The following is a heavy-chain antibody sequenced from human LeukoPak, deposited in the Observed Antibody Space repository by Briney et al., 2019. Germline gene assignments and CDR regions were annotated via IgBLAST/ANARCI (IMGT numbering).Heavy chain of an antibody. CDR2: IYSSGLT. V-gene: IGHV4-39*07. Sequence: DPSETLSLTCTVSGGSISSSSYYWGWIRQPPGKSLEWIGSIYSSGLTYYHPSLKSRLTISVDTSKNQLSLKLSSVTAADTAVYYCARRPYSSGNYKGAFDIWGQGTMVTVSS. D-gene: IGHD3-10*01. J-gene: IGHJ3*02. CDR1: GGSISSSSYY. CDR3: ARRPYSSGNYKGAFDI.